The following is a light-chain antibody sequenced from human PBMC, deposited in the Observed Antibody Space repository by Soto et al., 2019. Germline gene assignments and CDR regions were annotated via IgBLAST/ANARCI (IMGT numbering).Light chain of an antibody. CDR3: QQYGRSPTT. J-gene: IGKJ1*01. V-gene: IGKV3-20*01. Sequence: ALTQSPGTLSLSSGERATPSCQASRHFGSTYLAWYQQKRGQAPRFLIYGASSRATGIPDRFSGSGSGTDFTLTISRLEPEDFAVYYCQQYGRSPTTFGQGTKVDI. CDR2: GAS. CDR1: RHFGSTY.